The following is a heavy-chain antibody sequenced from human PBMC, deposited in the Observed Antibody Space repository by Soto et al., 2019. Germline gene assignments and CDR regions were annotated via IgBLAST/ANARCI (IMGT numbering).Heavy chain of an antibody. Sequence: SQTLSLPCAISGDSVSSNSAAWNWIRQSPSRGLEWLGRTYYRSKWYNDYAVSVKSRITINPDTSKNQFSLQLNSVTPEDTAVYYCARGDGGRSFHNWNYPNWFDPWGQGTLVTVSS. CDR1: GDSVSSNSAA. V-gene: IGHV6-1*01. CDR3: ARGDGGRSFHNWNYPNWFDP. CDR2: TYYRSKWYN. D-gene: IGHD1-7*01. J-gene: IGHJ5*02.